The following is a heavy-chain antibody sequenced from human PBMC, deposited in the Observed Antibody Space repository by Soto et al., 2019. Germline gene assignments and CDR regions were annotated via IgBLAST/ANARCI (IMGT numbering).Heavy chain of an antibody. CDR1: GYGFTTYG. Sequence: QVHLVQSGAEVKKPGASVKVSCKGSGYGFTTYGITWVRQAPGQGLEWMAWISADNGNTNYAQKLQGRVTETRDTSTSTAYMELRSLRSDDTAVYYCARGRYGDYWGQGALVTVSS. CDR3: ARGRYGDY. J-gene: IGHJ4*02. V-gene: IGHV1-18*01. CDR2: ISADNGNT. D-gene: IGHD1-1*01.